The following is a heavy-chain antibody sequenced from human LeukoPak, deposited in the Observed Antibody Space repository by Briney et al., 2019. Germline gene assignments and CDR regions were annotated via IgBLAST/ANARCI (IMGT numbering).Heavy chain of an antibody. CDR1: GXXXXXXX. J-gene: IGHJ4*02. CDR2: IYDSXTX. Sequence: SETLSLTCTXXGXXXXXXXXXXXXXPXXXXLXXIXXIYDSXTXNXTPSLKSXAXIPEDMSKNQFSLKVRSVTAADXGVYYCARSTGGWSYFDHWGQGILVTVSS. CDR3: ARSTGGWSYFDH. V-gene: IGHV4-59*01. D-gene: IGHD6-19*01.